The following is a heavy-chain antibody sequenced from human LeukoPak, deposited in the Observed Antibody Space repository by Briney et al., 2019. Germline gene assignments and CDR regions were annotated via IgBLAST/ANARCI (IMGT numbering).Heavy chain of an antibody. CDR1: GLIFRNYA. D-gene: IGHD3/OR15-3a*01. Sequence: PGGSLRLSCAASGLIFRNYAMTWVRQAPGKGLEWVSAVSGVGGSTYYADSVKGRFTISRDNSKSTLYLLMNSLSAEDTAVYYCAKRTGGVGAPFDYWGQGTLVTVSS. V-gene: IGHV3-23*01. J-gene: IGHJ4*02. CDR3: AKRTGGVGAPFDY. CDR2: VSGVGGST.